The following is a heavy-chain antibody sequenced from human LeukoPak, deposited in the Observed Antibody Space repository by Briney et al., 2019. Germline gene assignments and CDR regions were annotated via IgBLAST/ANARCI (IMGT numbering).Heavy chain of an antibody. CDR1: GSAITSGGYS. Sequence: SETLSLTCTVSGSAITSGGYSWNWIRQPPGKGLEWIGCIYERGPAYYDPSLKSRFTISVDRPKNQFFLNVTSLTAADTAVYYCARSRQASGLFNFWGQGTLVVVSS. D-gene: IGHD3-10*01. V-gene: IGHV4-30-2*01. J-gene: IGHJ4*02. CDR2: IYERGPA. CDR3: ARSRQASGLFNF.